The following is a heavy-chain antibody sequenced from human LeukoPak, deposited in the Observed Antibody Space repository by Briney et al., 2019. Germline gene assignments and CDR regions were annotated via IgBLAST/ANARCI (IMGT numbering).Heavy chain of an antibody. Sequence: ASVKVSFKASGGTFIIYAISWVRQAPGQGGEWMGRIIPILGIANYTQKFQGRVTITADKSTSTAYMELSSLRSEDTAVYYCARWRSRYGDYVAWGQGTLVTVSS. V-gene: IGHV1-69*04. CDR1: GGTFIIYA. CDR3: ARWRSRYGDYVA. J-gene: IGHJ5*02. CDR2: IIPILGIA. D-gene: IGHD4-17*01.